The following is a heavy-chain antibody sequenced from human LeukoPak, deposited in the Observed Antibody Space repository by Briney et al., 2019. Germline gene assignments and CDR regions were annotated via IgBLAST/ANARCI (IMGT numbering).Heavy chain of an antibody. CDR2: MNPNSGNT. CDR3: ARARSYYYDSSGYYQPFDP. Sequence: GASVKVSCKASGYTFTSYDINWVRQATGQGLEWMGWMNPNSGNTGYAQKFQGRVTMTRNTSISTAYMELSSLRSEDTAVYYCARARSYYYDSSGYYQPFDPWGQGTLVTVSS. CDR1: GYTFTSYD. J-gene: IGHJ5*02. D-gene: IGHD3-22*01. V-gene: IGHV1-8*01.